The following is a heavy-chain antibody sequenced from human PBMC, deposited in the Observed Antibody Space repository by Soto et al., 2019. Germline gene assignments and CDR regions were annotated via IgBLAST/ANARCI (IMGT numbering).Heavy chain of an antibody. CDR3: ARAPYAGGPVDY. Sequence: SETLSLTCAVYGGSFSGYYWSWIRQPPGKGLEWIGEINHSGSTNYNPSLKSRVTISVDTSKNQFSLKLSSVTAADTAVYYCARAPYAGGPVDYWGQGTLVTVSS. J-gene: IGHJ4*02. D-gene: IGHD2-15*01. V-gene: IGHV4-34*01. CDR2: INHSGST. CDR1: GGSFSGYY.